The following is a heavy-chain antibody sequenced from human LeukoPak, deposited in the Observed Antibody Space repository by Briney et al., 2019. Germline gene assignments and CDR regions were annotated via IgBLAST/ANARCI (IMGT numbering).Heavy chain of an antibody. V-gene: IGHV4-30-2*01. CDR1: GGSISSGGYS. Sequence: SQTLSLTCAVSGGSISSGGYSWSWIRQPPGKGLEWIGYIYHSGSTYYNPSLKSQVTISVDRSKNQFSLKLSSVTAADTAVYYCAREYKFENWFDPWGQGTLVTVSS. CDR2: IYHSGST. CDR3: AREYKFENWFDP. D-gene: IGHD1-1*01. J-gene: IGHJ5*02.